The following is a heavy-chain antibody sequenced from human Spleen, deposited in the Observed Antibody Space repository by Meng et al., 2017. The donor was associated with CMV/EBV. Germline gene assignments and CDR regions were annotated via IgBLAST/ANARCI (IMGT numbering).Heavy chain of an antibody. V-gene: IGHV4-4*02. CDR1: GASISTSNG. Sequence: VTGASISTSNGWRWLRQPPGKGLEWIGEVYHSGYTNYNPSLKSRVSMSVDRSKNQFSLKLYSVTAADTAVYYCARVTEYGGNCFDSWGQGTLVTVSS. D-gene: IGHD6-6*01. CDR2: VYHSGYT. J-gene: IGHJ4*02. CDR3: ARVTEYGGNCFDS.